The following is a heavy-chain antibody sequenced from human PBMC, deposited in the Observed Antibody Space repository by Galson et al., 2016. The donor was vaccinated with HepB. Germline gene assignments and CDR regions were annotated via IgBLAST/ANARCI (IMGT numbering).Heavy chain of an antibody. CDR3: AKGLGTSGMFRVYSFYLDI. CDR2: ISGNGGIT. J-gene: IGHJ6*03. CDR1: GITFRNFA. Sequence: SLRLSCAAPGITFRNFAMSWVRQAPGKGLEWVSTISGNGGITHYADSVKGRFTISRDNSKNTVFLQLNSLRVEDTAVYYCAKGLGTSGMFRVYSFYLDIWGKGTAVTVSS. V-gene: IGHV3-23*01. D-gene: IGHD1-1*01.